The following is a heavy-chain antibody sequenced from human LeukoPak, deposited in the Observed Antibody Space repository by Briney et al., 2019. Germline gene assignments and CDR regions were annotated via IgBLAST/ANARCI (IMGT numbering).Heavy chain of an antibody. D-gene: IGHD2-15*01. CDR1: GASIRSGDYY. CDR3: ARDCSGGSCYGAFDI. J-gene: IGHJ3*02. CDR2: IYDSGST. Sequence: PSETLSLTCAVSGASIRSGDYYWSWIRQPPGKGLEWIGYIYDSGSTYYNPSLKSRITISVDTSENRFSLKLSSVTATDTAVYYCARDCSGGSCYGAFDIWGQGTMVTVSS. V-gene: IGHV4-30-4*01.